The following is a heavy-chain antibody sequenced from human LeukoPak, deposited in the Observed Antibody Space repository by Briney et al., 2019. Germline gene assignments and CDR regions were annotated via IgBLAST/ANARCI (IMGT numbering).Heavy chain of an antibody. D-gene: IGHD6-19*01. Sequence: SQTLSLTCTVSGGSIRSGSYYWSWIRQPAGKGLEWIGRIYTSGSTNYNPSLNSRVTISVDTSKNQFSLKLSSVTAADTAVYYCARVHRAVAGIYYYMDVWGKGTTVTVSS. CDR2: IYTSGST. J-gene: IGHJ6*03. CDR1: GGSIRSGSYY. CDR3: ARVHRAVAGIYYYMDV. V-gene: IGHV4-61*02.